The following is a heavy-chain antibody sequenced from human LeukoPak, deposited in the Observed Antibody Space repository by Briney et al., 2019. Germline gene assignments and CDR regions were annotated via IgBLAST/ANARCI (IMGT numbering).Heavy chain of an antibody. V-gene: IGHV3-53*01. D-gene: IGHD1-1*01. CDR3: AKGNWRYFDY. J-gene: IGHJ4*02. CDR2: IYSGGST. Sequence: SGGSLRLSCAASGFTVSSNYMSWVRQAPGKGLEWVSVIYSGGSTDYADSVKGRFTISRDNSKNTLYLQMSSLRVEDTAVYYCAKGNWRYFDYWGQGTLVTVSS. CDR1: GFTVSSNY.